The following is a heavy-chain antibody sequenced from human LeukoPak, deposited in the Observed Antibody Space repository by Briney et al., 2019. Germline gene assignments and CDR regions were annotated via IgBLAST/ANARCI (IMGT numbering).Heavy chain of an antibody. CDR2: ISGSGGST. CDR3: ARGYSYGDVGYFDF. V-gene: IGHV3-23*01. Sequence: QAGGSLRLSCAASGFTFSSYAMSWVRQAPGKGLEWVSAISGSGGSTYYADSVKGRFTISRDNSKNTLYLQMNSLRAEDTAVYYCARGYSYGDVGYFDFWGQGTLVTVSS. D-gene: IGHD5-18*01. J-gene: IGHJ4*02. CDR1: GFTFSSYA.